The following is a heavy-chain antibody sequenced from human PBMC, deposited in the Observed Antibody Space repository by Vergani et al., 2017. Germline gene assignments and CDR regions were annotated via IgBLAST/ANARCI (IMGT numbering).Heavy chain of an antibody. J-gene: IGHJ6*03. Sequence: QVQLQESGPGLVKPSQTLSLTCTVSGGSISSGGYYWSWIRQHPGKGLEWIGYIYYSRNTYFNPSLKNRVSMSADTSKNQVSLKVSSVAAADTDVYYCARASVETTMRRREYYYYMDVWGEGTAVTVSS. D-gene: IGHD5-18*01. CDR1: GGSISSGGYY. CDR2: IYYSRNT. CDR3: ARASVETTMRRREYYYYMDV. V-gene: IGHV4-31*03.